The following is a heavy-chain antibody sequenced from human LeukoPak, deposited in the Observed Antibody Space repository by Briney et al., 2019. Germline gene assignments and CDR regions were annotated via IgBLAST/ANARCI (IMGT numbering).Heavy chain of an antibody. CDR1: GFIFTNYA. V-gene: IGHV3-23*01. CDR2: ISQGGENT. Sequence: GGSLRLSCAASGFIFTNYAMTWVRQAPGKGLGWVSTISQGGENTYYADSVKGRFTISRDNSKNTLYLQVSSLSAEDTAVYYCAKLVIPSHSKYFDPWGQGTLVTVSS. D-gene: IGHD4-11*01. J-gene: IGHJ5*02. CDR3: AKLVIPSHSKYFDP.